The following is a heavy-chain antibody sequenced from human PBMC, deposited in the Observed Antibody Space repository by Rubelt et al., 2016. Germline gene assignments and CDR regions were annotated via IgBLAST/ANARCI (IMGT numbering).Heavy chain of an antibody. CDR2: IVVGSGNT. V-gene: IGHV1-58*01. CDR1: GFTFTSSA. Sequence: QMQLVQSGPEVKKPGTSVKVSCKASGFTFTSSAAQWVRQARGQRLEWIGWIVVGSGNTNYEKKCQERVTITRDRYTSTAYMELGSRSAEDTAVYYCAAESGYGPRMDVWGQGTTVTVSS. J-gene: IGHJ6*02. D-gene: IGHD5-12*01. CDR3: AAESGYGPRMDV.